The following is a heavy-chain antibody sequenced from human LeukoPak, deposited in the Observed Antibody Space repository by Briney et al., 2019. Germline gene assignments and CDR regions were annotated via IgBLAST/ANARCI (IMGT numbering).Heavy chain of an antibody. D-gene: IGHD6-13*01. CDR1: GYTFTSYG. CDR2: ISAYNGNT. J-gene: IGHJ3*02. CDR3: AKYSSSWYPNAFDI. Sequence: ASVKVSCKASGYTFTSYGISWVRQAPGQGLEWMGWISAYNGNTNYAQKLQGRVTMTTDTSTSTAYMELRSLRSDDTAVYYCAKYSSSWYPNAFDIWGQGTMVTVSS. V-gene: IGHV1-18*01.